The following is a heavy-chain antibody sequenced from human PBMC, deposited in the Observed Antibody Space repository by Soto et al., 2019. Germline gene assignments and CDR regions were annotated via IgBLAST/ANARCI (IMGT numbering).Heavy chain of an antibody. D-gene: IGHD4-17*01. J-gene: IGHJ2*01. CDR1: GFTFSSYG. CDR2: IWYDGSNK. CDR3: AARGDDDWYFDL. V-gene: IGHV3-33*01. Sequence: QVQLVESGGGVVQPGRSLRLSCAASGFTFSSYGMHWVRQAPGKGLEWVAVIWYDGSNKYYADSVKGRFTISRDKSKNTRYLQMNSLRAEDTAVYYCAARGDDDWYFDLWGRGTLVTVSS.